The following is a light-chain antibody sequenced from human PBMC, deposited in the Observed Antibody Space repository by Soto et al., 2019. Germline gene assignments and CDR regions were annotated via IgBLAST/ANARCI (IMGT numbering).Light chain of an antibody. CDR2: AAS. J-gene: IGKJ4*01. V-gene: IGKV1-39*01. CDR3: QQSYSTPPLT. Sequence: DVQMTQSPSSLSASVGDRVTITCRASQSISDYLNWYQQKPGKAPKLLIYAASSLQSGVPSRFSGSGSGTHFTLTISSLQPEDFATYYCQQSYSTPPLTFGGGTKVEIK. CDR1: QSISDY.